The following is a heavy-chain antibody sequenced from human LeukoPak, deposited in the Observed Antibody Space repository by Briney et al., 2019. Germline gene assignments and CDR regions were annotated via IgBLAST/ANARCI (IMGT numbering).Heavy chain of an antibody. V-gene: IGHV3-11*01. CDR3: ASDSSGYFGP. CDR1: GFTFSDYY. D-gene: IGHD3-22*01. CDR2: ISNSGSAK. Sequence: GGSVRLSCAASGFTFSDYYMNWLRQAPGRGLEWVSYISNSGSAKYYADSVKGRFTISRDSAKNSVYLEMNSLRAEDTAVYYCASDSSGYFGPWGQGTLVTVSS. J-gene: IGHJ5*02.